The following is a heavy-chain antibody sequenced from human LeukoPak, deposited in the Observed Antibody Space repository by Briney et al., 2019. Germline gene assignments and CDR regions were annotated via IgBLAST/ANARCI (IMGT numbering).Heavy chain of an antibody. CDR1: GYTFTSYA. CDR2: INAGNGNT. CDR3: ARGSSGSYISPFDY. J-gene: IGHJ4*02. Sequence: ASVKVSCKASGYTFTSYAMHWVRQAPGQRLDWMGGINAGNGNTKYSQKFQGRVTITRDTSASTAYMELSSLRSEDTAVYYCARGSSGSYISPFDYWGQGTLVTVSS. V-gene: IGHV1-3*01. D-gene: IGHD3-10*01.